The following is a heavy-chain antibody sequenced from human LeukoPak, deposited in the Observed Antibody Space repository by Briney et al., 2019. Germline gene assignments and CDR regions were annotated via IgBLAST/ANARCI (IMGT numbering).Heavy chain of an antibody. CDR3: ARGGSSWYYYYYGMDV. CDR1: GGSISSNSYY. J-gene: IGHJ6*02. CDR2: IYSSGST. D-gene: IGHD6-13*01. Sequence: SETLSLTCTVSGGSISSNSYYWNWIRQPAGKGLEWIGRIYSSGSTNYNPSLKSRVTISVDTSKNQFSLKLTSVTAADTAVYYCARGGSSWYYYYYGMDVWGQGTMVTVSS. V-gene: IGHV4-61*02.